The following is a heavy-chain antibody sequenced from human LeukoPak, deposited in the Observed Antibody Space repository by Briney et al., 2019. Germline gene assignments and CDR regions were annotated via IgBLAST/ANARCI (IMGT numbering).Heavy chain of an antibody. CDR2: ISSSSSTI. Sequence: GGSLRLSCAASGFTFSSYSMNWVRQAPGKGLEWVSYISSSSSTIYYADSVKGRFTISRDNAKNSLYLQMSSLRAEDTAVYYCARDLMAVFGELNDYWGQGTLVTVSS. V-gene: IGHV3-48*04. CDR1: GFTFSSYS. CDR3: ARDLMAVFGELNDY. D-gene: IGHD3-10*01. J-gene: IGHJ4*02.